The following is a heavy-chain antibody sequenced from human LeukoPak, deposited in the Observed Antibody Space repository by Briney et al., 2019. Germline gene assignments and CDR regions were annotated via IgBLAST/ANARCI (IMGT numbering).Heavy chain of an antibody. CDR2: FNVGNGNT. V-gene: IGHV1-3*01. CDR3: ARDESD. Sequence: GASVKVSCKASGYTFTKYAIHWVRQAPGQRLEWMGWFNVGNGNTKYSQKFKGRVTITRDTSASTAYMELSSLRSEDTAVYYCARDESDWGQGTLVTVSS. J-gene: IGHJ4*02. CDR1: GYTFTKYA.